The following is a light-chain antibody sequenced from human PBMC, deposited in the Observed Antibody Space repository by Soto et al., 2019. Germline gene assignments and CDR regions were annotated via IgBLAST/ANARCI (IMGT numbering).Light chain of an antibody. Sequence: QYVLTQPPSASGSPGQSVTISCTGTISDVGGYNYVSWYQQHPGKAPKVIIYEVSKRPSGVPDRFSGSKSGSTASLTVSGLQAEDEADYYCSTYAVTNIFVFGTGTKVT. J-gene: IGLJ1*01. CDR2: EVS. CDR3: STYAVTNIFV. V-gene: IGLV2-8*01. CDR1: ISDVGGYNY.